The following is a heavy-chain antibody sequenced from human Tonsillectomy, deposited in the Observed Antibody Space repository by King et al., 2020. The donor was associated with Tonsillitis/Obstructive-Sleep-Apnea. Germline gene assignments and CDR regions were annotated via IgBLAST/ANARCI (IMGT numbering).Heavy chain of an antibody. V-gene: IGHV1-18*01. CDR1: GYTFISYG. CDR2: ISGYNGDT. CDR3: ARVSAFAWELLPVDP. D-gene: IGHD1-26*01. Sequence: AQLVQSGAAEVKKPGASVTVSCKASGYTFISYGIIWVRPAPGQGLEWMGWISGYNGDTNYAQNLQGRVTMTTDTSTSTAYMEMRSLRSDDTAVYYCARVSAFAWELLPVDPWGQGTLVTVSS. J-gene: IGHJ5*02.